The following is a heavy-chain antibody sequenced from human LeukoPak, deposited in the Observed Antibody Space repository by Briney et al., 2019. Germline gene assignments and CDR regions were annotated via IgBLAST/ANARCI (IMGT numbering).Heavy chain of an antibody. V-gene: IGHV4-39*01. Sequence: SETLSLTCTVSGGSISSSSNYWVWIRQPPGKGLEWIGNIYYGGSTYYNPSLKSRVTISVDTSRTQFSLRLSSVTAADTAVYYCARASGYSSGWTGGYWGQGTLVTVSS. CDR1: GGSISSSSNY. J-gene: IGHJ4*02. D-gene: IGHD6-19*01. CDR2: IYYGGST. CDR3: ARASGYSSGWTGGY.